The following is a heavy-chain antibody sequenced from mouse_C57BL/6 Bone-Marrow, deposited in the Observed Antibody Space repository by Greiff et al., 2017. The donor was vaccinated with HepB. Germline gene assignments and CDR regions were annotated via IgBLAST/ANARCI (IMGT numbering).Heavy chain of an antibody. CDR2: IRLKSDNYAT. CDR3: SRWLLRWFAY. D-gene: IGHD2-3*01. V-gene: IGHV6-3*01. Sequence: EVMLVESGGGLVQPGGSMKLSCVASGFTFSNYWMNWVRQSPEKGLEWVAQIRLKSDNYATHYAESVKGRFTISRDDSKSSVYLQMNNLRAEDTGIYYCSRWLLRWFAYWGQGTLVTVSA. J-gene: IGHJ3*01. CDR1: GFTFSNYW.